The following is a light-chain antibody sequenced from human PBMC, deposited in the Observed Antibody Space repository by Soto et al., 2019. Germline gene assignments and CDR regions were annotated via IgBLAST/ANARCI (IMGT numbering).Light chain of an antibody. J-gene: IGKJ1*01. CDR2: GAS. CDR3: QQYATKPWT. CDR1: QSVNSN. V-gene: IGKV3D-15*01. Sequence: EVVMTQSPATLSVSPGERPTLSCRASQSVNSNLAWYQQKHGQGPRLLIFGASNRDTGIPDRFSGSGSGTDFTLTISRLETEDFAVYCCQQYATKPWTFGQGTKVDIK.